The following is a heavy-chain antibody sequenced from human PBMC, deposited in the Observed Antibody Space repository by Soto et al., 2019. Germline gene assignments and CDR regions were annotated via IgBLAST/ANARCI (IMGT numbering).Heavy chain of an antibody. D-gene: IGHD3-3*01. V-gene: IGHV3-30*03. CDR3: ARDLIHEGLFVYYTWVSYICIVV. J-gene: IGHJ6*02. Sequence: GGALRLSCGGSGFTFGPYAMHLVRPSPGKGLEGVAFMSHDENRKLYSDSVKGRFTISRDNSKSTLYLQMSRLRAEDTAVYYCARDLIHEGLFVYYTWVSYICIVVLGQGTTV. CDR2: MSHDENRK. CDR1: GFTFGPYA.